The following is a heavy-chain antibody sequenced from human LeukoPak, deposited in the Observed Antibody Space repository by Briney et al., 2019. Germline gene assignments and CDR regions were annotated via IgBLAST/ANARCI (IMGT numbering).Heavy chain of an antibody. CDR1: GFTFSSYA. D-gene: IGHD3-3*01. J-gene: IGHJ6*02. CDR3: ARDFTIFGVVIGMDV. V-gene: IGHV3-23*01. CDR2: ISGSGGST. Sequence: GGSLRLSCAASGFTFSSYAMSWVRQAPGKGLEWVSAISGSGGSTYYADSVKGRFTISRDNAKNSLYLQMNSLRAEDTAVYYCARDFTIFGVVIGMDVWGQGTTVTVSS.